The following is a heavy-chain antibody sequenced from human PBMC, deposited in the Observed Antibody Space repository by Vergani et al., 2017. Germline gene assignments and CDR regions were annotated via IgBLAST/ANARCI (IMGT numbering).Heavy chain of an antibody. V-gene: IGHV3-33*08. CDR2: IWYDGSNK. D-gene: IGHD3-22*01. J-gene: IGHJ3*02. Sequence: QVQLVESGGGVVQPGRSLRLSCAASGFTFSSYSMNWVRQAPGKGLEWVAVIWYDGSNKYYADSVKGRFTISRDNSKNTLYLQMNSLRAEDTAVYYCARDVILYYYDSSGSKMGAVDIWGQGTMVTVSS. CDR3: ARDVILYYYDSSGSKMGAVDI. CDR1: GFTFSSYS.